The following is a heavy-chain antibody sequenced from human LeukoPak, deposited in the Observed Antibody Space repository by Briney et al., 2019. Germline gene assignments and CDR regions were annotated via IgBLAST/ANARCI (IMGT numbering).Heavy chain of an antibody. CDR3: ARDGGIATASFDY. D-gene: IGHD6-13*01. V-gene: IGHV1-18*01. J-gene: IGHJ4*02. CDR2: ISAYNGNT. CDR1: GYTFSTYG. Sequence: VASVKVSCKASGYTFSTYGISWVRQAPGQGLDWMGWISAYNGNTNYAQKLQGRVTMTTDTSTSSAYMELRSLRSDDTAVYYCARDGGIATASFDYWGQGTLVTVSS.